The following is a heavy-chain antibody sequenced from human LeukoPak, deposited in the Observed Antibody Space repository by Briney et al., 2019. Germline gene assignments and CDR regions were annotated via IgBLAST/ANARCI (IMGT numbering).Heavy chain of an antibody. CDR2: INDDGRTT. J-gene: IGHJ5*02. Sequence: AGYLRLSCAASGFTFSSYWMHWVPQAPGKGLVWVLRINDDGRTTNYADSVKGRFTISRDNAKNTLYLQMNSLRAEDTAVYYVRRGGWQGNWFAPWGQGTLVTVSS. D-gene: IGHD6-19*01. CDR3: RRGGWQGNWFAP. V-gene: IGHV3-74*01. CDR1: GFTFSSYW.